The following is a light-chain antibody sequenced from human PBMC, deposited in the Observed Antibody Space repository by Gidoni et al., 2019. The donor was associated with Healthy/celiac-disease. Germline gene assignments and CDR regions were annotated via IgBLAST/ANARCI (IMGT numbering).Light chain of an antibody. CDR2: AAS. CDR3: QQSYSTPMYT. CDR1: QSISSY. J-gene: IGKJ2*01. Sequence: DIQMTQSTSSLSASVGDRVTITCRASQSISSYLNWYQQKPGKAPKLLIYAASSLQSGVPSRFSGSGSGTDFTLTISSLQPEDFATYYCQQSYSTPMYTFGQXTKLEIK. V-gene: IGKV1-39*01.